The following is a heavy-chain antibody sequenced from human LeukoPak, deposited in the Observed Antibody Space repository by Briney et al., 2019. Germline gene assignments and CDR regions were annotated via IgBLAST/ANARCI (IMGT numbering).Heavy chain of an antibody. J-gene: IGHJ3*02. Sequence: PGGSLRLSCAASGFTFDDYAMHWVRQAPGKGLEWVSLISGDAGSTYYADSVKGRFTISRDNSKNSLYLQMNSLRTEDTALYYCAKVRGYSSSWFMGLYAFDIWGQGTMVTVSS. CDR2: ISGDAGST. CDR3: AKVRGYSSSWFMGLYAFDI. CDR1: GFTFDDYA. D-gene: IGHD6-13*01. V-gene: IGHV3-43*02.